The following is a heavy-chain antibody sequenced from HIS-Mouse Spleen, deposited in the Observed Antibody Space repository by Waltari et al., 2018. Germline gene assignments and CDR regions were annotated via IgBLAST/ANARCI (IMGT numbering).Heavy chain of an antibody. J-gene: IGHJ5*02. CDR1: GGSFSGYY. Sequence: AGLLKPTETLSLTCAVYGGSFSGYYWSWIRQPPGKGLDWIGEINHSGSTNYNPSLKSRVTISVDTSKNQFSLKLSSVTAAVTAVYYCARGSLRRIVGSTVHNWFDPWGQGTLVTVSS. V-gene: IGHV4-34*01. D-gene: IGHD1-26*01. CDR2: INHSGST. CDR3: ARGSLRRIVGSTVHNWFDP.